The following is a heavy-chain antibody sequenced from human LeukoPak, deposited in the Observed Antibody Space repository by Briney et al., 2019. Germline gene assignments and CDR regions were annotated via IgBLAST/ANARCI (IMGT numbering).Heavy chain of an antibody. CDR2: ISSGSSTI. Sequence: GGSLRLSCAASGFTFSTYSMNWVRQAPGKGLEWVSSISSGSSTIYYADSVKGRFTISRDNAKNSLYLQISSLRAEDTAVYYCASYYYWGQGTLVTVSS. CDR1: GFTFSTYS. CDR3: ASYYY. D-gene: IGHD1-26*01. V-gene: IGHV3-48*01. J-gene: IGHJ4*02.